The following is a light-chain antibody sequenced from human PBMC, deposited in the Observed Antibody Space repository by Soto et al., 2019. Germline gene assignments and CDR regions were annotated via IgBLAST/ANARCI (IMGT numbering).Light chain of an antibody. CDR3: QQSYSTPHT. CDR2: AAS. CDR1: QSISSY. J-gene: IGKJ2*01. Sequence: DIQMTQSPSSLSASVGDRVTITCRASQSISSYLNWYQQKPGKAPKLLISAASSLHSGVPSRFSGSGSGTDFTLTITSLQPQDFATYYCQQSYSTPHTFGQGTKLEIK. V-gene: IGKV1-39*01.